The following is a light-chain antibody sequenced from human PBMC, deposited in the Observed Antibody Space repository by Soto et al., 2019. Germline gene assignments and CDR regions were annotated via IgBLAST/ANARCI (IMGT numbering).Light chain of an antibody. CDR3: HFYGSLPRT. V-gene: IGKV3-15*01. CDR2: GAF. CDR1: QSAGTN. Sequence: ERVMTQSPATLTVSPGERATLSCRASQSAGTNLAWYQQKPGQAPRLLIHGAFTRATGIPARFSGSGSGTEFTLTISSLQSEDFAVFYCHFYGSLPRTFGQGTKVDIK. J-gene: IGKJ1*01.